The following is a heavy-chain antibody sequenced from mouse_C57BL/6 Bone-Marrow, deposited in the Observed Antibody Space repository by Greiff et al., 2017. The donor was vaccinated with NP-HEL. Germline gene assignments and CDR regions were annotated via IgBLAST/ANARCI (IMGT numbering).Heavy chain of an antibody. CDR1: GYTFTEYT. CDR3: ARHAPRWLLRDGNAMDY. CDR2: FYPGSGSI. V-gene: IGHV1-62-2*01. Sequence: VKLVESGAELVKPGASVKLSCKASGYTFTEYTIHWVKQRSGQGLEWIGWFYPGSGSIKYNEKFKDKATLTADKSSSTVYMELSRLTSEDSAVYFCARHAPRWLLRDGNAMDYWGQGTSVTVSS. D-gene: IGHD2-3*01. J-gene: IGHJ4*01.